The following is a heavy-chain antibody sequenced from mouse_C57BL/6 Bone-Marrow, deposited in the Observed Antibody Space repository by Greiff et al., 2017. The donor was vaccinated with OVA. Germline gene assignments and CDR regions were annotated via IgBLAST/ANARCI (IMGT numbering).Heavy chain of an antibody. V-gene: IGHV1-61*01. Sequence: QVQLQQPGAELVRPGSSVKLSCKASGYTFTSYWMDWVKQRPGQGLEWIGNIYPSDSETHYNQKFKDKATLTVDKSSSTAYMQISSLTSEDSAVYDGARWGGSSLLDDWGQGTTLTVSS. J-gene: IGHJ2*01. D-gene: IGHD1-1*01. CDR3: ARWGGSSLLDD. CDR1: GYTFTSYW. CDR2: IYPSDSET.